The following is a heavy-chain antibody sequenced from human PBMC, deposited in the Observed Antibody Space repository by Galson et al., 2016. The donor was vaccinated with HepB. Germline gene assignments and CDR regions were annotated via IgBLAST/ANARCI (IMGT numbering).Heavy chain of an antibody. Sequence: SLRLSCAVSGFTFSTYWMTWVRQAPGKGLECVANIKYDGSEKHYVDSVKGRFTISRDNAKNSVYLHMNSLRDEDTAVYFCARNMLRAAYFDYWSQGTLVTVSS. V-gene: IGHV3-7*02. CDR3: ARNMLRAAYFDY. D-gene: IGHD2-15*01. CDR1: GFTFSTYW. J-gene: IGHJ4*02. CDR2: IKYDGSEK.